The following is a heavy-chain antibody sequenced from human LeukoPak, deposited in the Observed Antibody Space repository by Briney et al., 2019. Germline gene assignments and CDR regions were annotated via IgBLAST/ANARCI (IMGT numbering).Heavy chain of an antibody. CDR2: INPNSGGT. CDR3: ARDGGYYYDSSGYMDY. V-gene: IGHV1-2*02. CDR1: GYTFTSYY. Sequence: ASVKVSCKASGYTFTSYYMHWVRQAPGQGLEWMGWINPNSGGTNYAQKFQGRVTMTRDTSISTAYMELSRLRSDDTAVYYCARDGGYYYDSSGYMDYWGQGTLVTVSS. J-gene: IGHJ4*02. D-gene: IGHD3-22*01.